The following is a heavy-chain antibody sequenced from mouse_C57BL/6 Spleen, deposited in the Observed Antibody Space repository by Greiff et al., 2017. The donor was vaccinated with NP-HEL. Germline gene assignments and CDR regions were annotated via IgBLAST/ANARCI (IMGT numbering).Heavy chain of an antibody. CDR3: ARGGTLDSSGSLDY. J-gene: IGHJ2*01. CDR2: IYPGSGNT. CDR1: GYTFTDYY. Sequence: QVHVKQSGAELVRPGASVKLSCKASGYTFTDYYINWVKQRPGQGLEWIARIYPGSGNTYYNEKFKGKATLTAEKSSSTAYMQLSSLTSEDSAVYFCARGGTLDSSGSLDYWGQGTTLTVSS. D-gene: IGHD3-2*02. V-gene: IGHV1-76*01.